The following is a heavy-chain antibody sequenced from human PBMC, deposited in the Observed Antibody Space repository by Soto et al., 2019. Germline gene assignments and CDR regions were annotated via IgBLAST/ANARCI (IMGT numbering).Heavy chain of an antibody. CDR2: LIDDVYFQ. Sequence: QVQLVDSGGGVVQPERSLRLSCRASGFIFSDYAIHWVRQAPGRGLEWVAVLIDDVYFQYYADSVKGRFTISSDKSNNTLYLHMSSLRVDDTAVYYCAREWGRSYYYGMDVWGQGTTVIVSS. J-gene: IGHJ6*02. V-gene: IGHV3-30-3*01. CDR3: AREWGRSYYYGMDV. D-gene: IGHD3-10*01. CDR1: GFIFSDYA.